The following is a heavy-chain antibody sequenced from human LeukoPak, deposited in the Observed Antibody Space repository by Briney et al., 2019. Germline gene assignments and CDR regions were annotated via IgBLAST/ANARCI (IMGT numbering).Heavy chain of an antibody. CDR1: GGSIISSTYY. Sequence: SETLSLTCTVSGGSIISSTYYWGWIRQPPGKGLEWIGTISYSGSTYYNPSLKSRVTISVDTSKSQFSLKQNSVTAADTAVYYCARHWFHCSIAGCYYDSWGQGALVTVSS. CDR2: ISYSGST. V-gene: IGHV4-39*01. CDR3: ARHWFHCSIAGCYYDS. J-gene: IGHJ4*02. D-gene: IGHD2-2*01.